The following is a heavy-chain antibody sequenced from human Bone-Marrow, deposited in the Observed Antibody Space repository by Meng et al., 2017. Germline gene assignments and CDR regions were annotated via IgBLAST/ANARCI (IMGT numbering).Heavy chain of an antibody. D-gene: IGHD6-19*01. V-gene: IGHV4/OR15-8*02. CDR1: GGSISSIDW. CDR3: ASWIYSCGWQ. Sequence: QVQLQESGPGLVKPWGTLSLTFVVSGGSISSIDWWSWVRQPPGKGLEWIGEIYHGGDTNYNPSLKSRVTIAIDRSKNQFSLKLSSVTAADTAVYYCASWIYSCGWQWGQGTLVTVSS. J-gene: IGHJ4*02. CDR2: IYHGGDT.